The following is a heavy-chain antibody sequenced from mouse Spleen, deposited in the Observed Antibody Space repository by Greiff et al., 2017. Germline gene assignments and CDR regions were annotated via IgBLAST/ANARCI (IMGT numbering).Heavy chain of an antibody. Sequence: EVQGVESGGGLVKPGGSLTLSCAASGFTLSSYAMSWVRQTPEKRLEWVASISSGGSTYYPDSVKGRFTISRDNARNILYLQMSSLRSEDTAMYYCARGYGNYVDAMDYWGQGTSVTVS. J-gene: IGHJ4*01. CDR3: ARGYGNYVDAMDY. V-gene: IGHV5-6-5*01. CDR2: ISSGGST. D-gene: IGHD2-1*01. CDR1: GFTLSSYA.